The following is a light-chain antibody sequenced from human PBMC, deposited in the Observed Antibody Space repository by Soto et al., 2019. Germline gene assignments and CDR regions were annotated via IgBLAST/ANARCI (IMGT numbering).Light chain of an antibody. CDR2: DVT. CDR3: QQFYMGWT. Sequence: DIQMTQSPSTLSASVGDRVTITCRASQSVRGSLAWYQHQPGKAPKLLIYDVTTLESGVPSRFSGFGPGTELTLFISSLQPDDFGTYYCQQFYMGWTFGPGTKV. CDR1: QSVRGS. V-gene: IGKV1-5*01. J-gene: IGKJ1*01.